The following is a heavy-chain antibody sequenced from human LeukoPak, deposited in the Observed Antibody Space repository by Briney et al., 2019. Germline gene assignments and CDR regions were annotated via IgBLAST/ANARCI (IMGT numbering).Heavy chain of an antibody. J-gene: IGHJ3*02. CDR1: GGSISCYY. V-gene: IGHV4-59*01. Sequence: ASETLSPTCTVSGGSISCYYQSWVRPPPREGLEWFWYIYYSGSTNYNPSLKSRVTISVDTSKNQFSLKLSSVTAADTAVYYCARDGPMTQSGAFDIWGQGTMVTVSS. CDR2: IYYSGST. D-gene: IGHD3-10*01. CDR3: ARDGPMTQSGAFDI.